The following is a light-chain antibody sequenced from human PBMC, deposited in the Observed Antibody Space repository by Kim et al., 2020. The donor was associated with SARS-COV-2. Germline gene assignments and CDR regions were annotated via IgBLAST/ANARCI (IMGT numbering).Light chain of an antibody. CDR1: RSIHSNY. Sequence: PGATATLSSRASRSIHSNYLAWYQQIPGQPPRLLIFYASSRATGIPDRFSGSGSGTDFTFTISSLEPEDFAVYYCQQYGYSPTWTFGQGTKVDIK. CDR3: QQYGYSPTWT. J-gene: IGKJ1*01. CDR2: YAS. V-gene: IGKV3-20*01.